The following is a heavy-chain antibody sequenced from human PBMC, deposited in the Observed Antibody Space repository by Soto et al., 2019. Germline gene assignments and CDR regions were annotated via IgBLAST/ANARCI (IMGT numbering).Heavy chain of an antibody. Sequence: SVKVSCKASGCTFSSYTISWVRQAPGQGLEWMGRIIPILGIANYAQKFQGRVTITADKSTSTAYMELSSLRSEDTAVYYCASRAPAYSSSWYSWGQGTLVTVSS. CDR2: IIPILGIA. CDR3: ASRAPAYSSSWYS. J-gene: IGHJ4*02. D-gene: IGHD6-13*01. V-gene: IGHV1-69*02. CDR1: GCTFSSYT.